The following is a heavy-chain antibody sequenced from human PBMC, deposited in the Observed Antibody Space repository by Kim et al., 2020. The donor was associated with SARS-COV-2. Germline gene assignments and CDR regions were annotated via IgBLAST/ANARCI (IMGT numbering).Heavy chain of an antibody. V-gene: IGHV3-23*01. Sequence: YYADSVKGRFTISRDNSKNTLYLQMNSLRAEDTAVYYCAKRLSGSWSLDVWGQGTTVTVSS. CDR3: AKRLSGSWSLDV. D-gene: IGHD1-26*01. J-gene: IGHJ6*02.